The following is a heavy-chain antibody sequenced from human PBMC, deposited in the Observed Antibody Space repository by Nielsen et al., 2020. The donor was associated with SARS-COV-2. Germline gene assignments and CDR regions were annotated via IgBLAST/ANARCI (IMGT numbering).Heavy chain of an antibody. CDR1: GGSISGYY. J-gene: IGHJ5*01. D-gene: IGHD1-14*01. Sequence: SETLSLTCTVSGGSISGYYWNWIRQPPGKGLEWVGYIYFSGRTTYNPSLKSRVTMSVDTSKNQFSLNLTSVTAADTAMYYCARETASNWLDSWGQGTLVTVSS. V-gene: IGHV4-59*12. CDR3: ARETASNWLDS. CDR2: IYFSGRT.